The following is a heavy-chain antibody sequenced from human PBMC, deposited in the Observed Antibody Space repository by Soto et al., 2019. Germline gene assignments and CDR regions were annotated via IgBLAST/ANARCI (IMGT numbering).Heavy chain of an antibody. CDR2: IIPILGIA. CDR3: ARGRVVGSYYFDY. CDR1: GGTFSSYT. V-gene: IGHV1-69*02. Sequence: SVKVSCKASGGTFSSYTISWVRQAPGQGLEWMGRIIPILGIANYAQKFQGRVTITADKSTSTAYMELSSLRSEDTAVYYCARGRVVGSYYFDYWGQGTLVTVSS. J-gene: IGHJ4*02. D-gene: IGHD3-10*01.